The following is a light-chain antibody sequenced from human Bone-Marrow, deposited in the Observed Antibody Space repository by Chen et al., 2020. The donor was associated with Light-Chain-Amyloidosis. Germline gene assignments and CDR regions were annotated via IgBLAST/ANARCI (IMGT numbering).Light chain of an antibody. J-gene: IGLJ2*01. CDR1: SGHSSYA. Sequence: LVVTQSPSATAALRSSVELTCTLSSGHSSYAIVWHQQQPEKGPRYLMRVKSDGTHTKGDGIPDRFSGSSSGAERHLFISSLQSEDEADYYCQTWGTGAPVVFGGGTKLTVL. CDR2: VKSDGTH. V-gene: IGLV4-69*01. CDR3: QTWGTGAPVV.